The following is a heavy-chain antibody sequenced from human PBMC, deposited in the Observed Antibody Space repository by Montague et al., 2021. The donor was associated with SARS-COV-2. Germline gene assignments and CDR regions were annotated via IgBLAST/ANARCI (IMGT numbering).Heavy chain of an antibody. CDR1: GDSISNYS. CDR3: ARHLRVTTVTSHMYHYAMDV. CDR2: IYYSGST. D-gene: IGHD4-11*01. Sequence: SETLSLTCSVSGDSISNYSWSWIRLSPGKGLEWIGYIYYSGSTNYNPSLTSRVTISVDTSKNQVSLKLTSVTAADTAVYYCARHLRVTTVTSHMYHYAMDVWGQGTTVTVSS. V-gene: IGHV4-59*08. J-gene: IGHJ6*02.